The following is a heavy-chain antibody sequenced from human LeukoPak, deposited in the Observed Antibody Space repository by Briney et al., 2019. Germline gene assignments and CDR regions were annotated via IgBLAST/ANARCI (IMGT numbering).Heavy chain of an antibody. J-gene: IGHJ5*02. CDR1: GFTVSSNY. CDR3: AREGVEANYYGSGSYGLDP. V-gene: IGHV3-53*01. D-gene: IGHD3-10*01. Sequence: GGSLRLSCAASGFTVSSNYMSWVRQAPGKGLEWVSVIYSGGSTYYADSVKGRFTISRDNSKNTLYLQMNSLRAEDTAVYYCAREGVEANYYGSGSYGLDPWGQGTLVTVSS. CDR2: IYSGGST.